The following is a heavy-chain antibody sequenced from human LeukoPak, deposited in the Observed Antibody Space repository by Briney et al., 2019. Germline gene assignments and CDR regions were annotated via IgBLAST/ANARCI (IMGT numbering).Heavy chain of an antibody. V-gene: IGHV4-39*07. J-gene: IGHJ4*02. CDR1: GGSIISNSYY. Sequence: PSETLSLTCSVSGGSIISNSYYWGWIRQPPGTGLEWIGSIYYRGSTYYNPSLKSRVTISLDTSKKHFSLKLSSVTAADTAVYYCAREPLGRLRGYVDYWGQGTLVTVSS. CDR3: AREPLGRLRGYVDY. D-gene: IGHD4-17*01. CDR2: IYYRGST.